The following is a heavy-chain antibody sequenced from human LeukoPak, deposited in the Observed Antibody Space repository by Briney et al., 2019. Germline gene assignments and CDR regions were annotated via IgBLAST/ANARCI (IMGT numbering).Heavy chain of an antibody. CDR3: AKDSSRSLDY. D-gene: IGHD6-13*01. Sequence: GGSLRLSRAASGFTFSSYGMHWVRQAPGKGLEWVAVIWYDGSNKYYADSVKGRFTISRDNSKNTLYLQMNSLRAEDTAVYYCAKDSSRSLDYWGQGTLVTVSS. CDR2: IWYDGSNK. J-gene: IGHJ4*02. CDR1: GFTFSSYG. V-gene: IGHV3-33*06.